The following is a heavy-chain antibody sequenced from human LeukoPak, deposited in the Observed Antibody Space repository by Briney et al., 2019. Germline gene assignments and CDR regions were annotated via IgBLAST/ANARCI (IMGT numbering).Heavy chain of an antibody. V-gene: IGHV3-48*01. Sequence: PGGSLRLSCAASGFTFSSYSMNWIRQAPGKGLEWVSYISSSSSTIYYADSVKGRFTISRDNAKNSLYLQMNSLRAEDTAVYYCARDLTHFSRSRGAFDIWGQGTMVTVSS. D-gene: IGHD2/OR15-2a*01. CDR1: GFTFSSYS. J-gene: IGHJ3*02. CDR2: ISSSSSTI. CDR3: ARDLTHFSRSRGAFDI.